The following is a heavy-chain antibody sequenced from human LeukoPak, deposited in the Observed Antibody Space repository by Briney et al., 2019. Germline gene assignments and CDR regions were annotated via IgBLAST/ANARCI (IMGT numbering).Heavy chain of an antibody. D-gene: IGHD6-13*01. J-gene: IGHJ5*02. CDR3: AREKIAAAGTEGWFDP. CDR1: GGSISSYY. Sequence: PSETLSLTCTVSGGSISSYYWSWIRQPAGKGLEWIGRIYTSGSTNYSPSLKSRVTMSVDTSKNQFSLKLSSVTAADTAVYYCAREKIAAAGTEGWFDPWGQGTLVTVSS. CDR2: IYTSGST. V-gene: IGHV4-4*07.